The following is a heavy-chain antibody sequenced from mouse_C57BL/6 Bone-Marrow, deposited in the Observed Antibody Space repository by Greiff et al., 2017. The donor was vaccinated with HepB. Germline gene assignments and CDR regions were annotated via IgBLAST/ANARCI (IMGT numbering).Heavy chain of an antibody. V-gene: IGHV1-64*01. Sequence: QVQLQQPGAELVKPGASVKLSCKASGYTFTSYWMHWVKQRPGQGLEWIGMIHPNSGSTNYNEKFKSKATLTVDNSSSTDYMQRSSLTSEDAAVYYCARLQYYGSIYYAMDYWGQGTSVTVSS. CDR2: IHPNSGST. J-gene: IGHJ4*01. CDR3: ARLQYYGSIYYAMDY. D-gene: IGHD1-1*01. CDR1: GYTFTSYW.